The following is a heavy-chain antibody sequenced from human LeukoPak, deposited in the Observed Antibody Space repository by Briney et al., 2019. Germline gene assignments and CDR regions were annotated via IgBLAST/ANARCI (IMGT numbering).Heavy chain of an antibody. J-gene: IGHJ4*02. Sequence: SETLSLTCAVYGGSLSGYNWNWICQPPGKGLEWIGEVNRLGGTNYNPSLKSRVNVALDTSQNHFSLKLTSVTAADTAVYYCARRQAAAGRWDWAQGTLVTVS. V-gene: IGHV4-34*01. D-gene: IGHD6-25*01. CDR1: GGSLSGYN. CDR3: ARRQAAAGRWD. CDR2: VNRLGGT.